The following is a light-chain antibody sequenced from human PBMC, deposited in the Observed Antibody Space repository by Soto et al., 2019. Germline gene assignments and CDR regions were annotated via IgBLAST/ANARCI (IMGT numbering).Light chain of an antibody. CDR2: RTS. Sequence: IVMTQSPATLSGSPGYCSTLSFRSSQSISSNLAWYQQKPGQAPRLLMFRTSSRATGFPARFSGSGSGTEFNLTISSLQSEDFGVYYCQQYNNWPRATFGGGTKVDIK. V-gene: IGKV3-15*01. J-gene: IGKJ4*01. CDR3: QQYNNWPRAT. CDR1: QSISSN.